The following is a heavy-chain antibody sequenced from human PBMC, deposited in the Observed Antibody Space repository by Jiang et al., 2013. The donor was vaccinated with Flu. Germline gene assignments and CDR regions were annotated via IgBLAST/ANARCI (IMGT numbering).Heavy chain of an antibody. CDR1: GFTFSNAW. J-gene: IGHJ3*02. CDR3: TTALVVITGDAFDI. V-gene: IGHV3-15*01. D-gene: IGHD3-22*01. Sequence: VQLVESGGGLVKPGGSLRLSCAASGFTFSNAWMSWVRQAPGKGLEWVGRIKSKTDGGTTDYAAPVKGRFTISRDDSKNTLYLQMNSLKTEDTAVYYCTTALVVITGDAFDIWGQGDNGHVSS. CDR2: IKSKTDGGTT.